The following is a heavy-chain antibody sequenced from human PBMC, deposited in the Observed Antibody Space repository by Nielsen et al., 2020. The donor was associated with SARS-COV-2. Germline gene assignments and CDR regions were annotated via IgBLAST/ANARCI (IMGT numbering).Heavy chain of an antibody. CDR3: ARDLGSSRRDY. CDR1: GFTFSSYA. V-gene: IGHV3-30*04. J-gene: IGHJ4*02. Sequence: GESLKISCAASGFTFSSYAMHWVRQAPGKGLEWVAVISHDGSNKYYADSVKGRFTISRDNSKNTLYLQMNSLRAEDTAVYYCARDLGSSRRDYWGQGTLVTVSS. D-gene: IGHD6-13*01. CDR2: ISHDGSNK.